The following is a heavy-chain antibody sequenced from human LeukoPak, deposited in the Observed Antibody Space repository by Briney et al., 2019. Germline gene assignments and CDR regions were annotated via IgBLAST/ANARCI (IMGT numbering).Heavy chain of an antibody. CDR3: ARRASGSSWPFDY. V-gene: IGHV3-48*04. CDR2: ISSSSSTI. CDR1: GFTFSSYS. Sequence: GGSLRLSCAASGFTFSSYSMNWVRQAPGKGLEWVSYISSSSSTIYYADSVKGRFTISRDNAKNSLYLQMNGLRAEDTAVYYCARRASGSSWPFDYWGQGTLVTVSS. J-gene: IGHJ4*02. D-gene: IGHD6-13*01.